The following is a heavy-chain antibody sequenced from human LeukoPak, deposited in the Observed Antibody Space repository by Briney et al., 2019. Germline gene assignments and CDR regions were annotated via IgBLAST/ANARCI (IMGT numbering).Heavy chain of an antibody. CDR1: GYSISSGYY. D-gene: IGHD2-2*01. V-gene: IGHV4-38-2*02. J-gene: IGHJ5*02. CDR2: IYHSGST. CDR3: ARDVRMRCSSTSCNDPGWFDP. Sequence: SETLSLTCAVSGYSISSGYYWGWIRQPPGKGLEWIGSIYHSGSTYYNPCLKSRVTISVDTSKNQFSLKLSSVTAADTAVYYCARDVRMRCSSTSCNDPGWFDPWGQGTLVTVSS.